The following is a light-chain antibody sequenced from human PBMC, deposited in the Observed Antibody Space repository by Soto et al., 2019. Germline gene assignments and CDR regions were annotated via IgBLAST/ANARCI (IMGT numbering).Light chain of an antibody. CDR2: GVS. CDR3: QQYASTPIT. J-gene: IGKJ5*01. CDR1: PSVNSNY. Sequence: IVVTQSPCTLSLSPGGKSTLSCRARPSVNSNYLAWYQQKNGQAPRIXIYGVSSRATGIPDRFSGSGYGTDFNLTISRLETEDFAVYYCQQYASTPITFGQGTRLEIK. V-gene: IGKV3-20*01.